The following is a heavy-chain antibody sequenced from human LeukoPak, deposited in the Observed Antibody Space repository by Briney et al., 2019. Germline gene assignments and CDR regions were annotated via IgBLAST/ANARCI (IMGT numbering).Heavy chain of an antibody. D-gene: IGHD6-19*01. V-gene: IGHV3-30*01. J-gene: IGHJ6*03. CDR2: ISYDGSNK. CDR1: GFTFSSYA. Sequence: PGGSLRLSCAASGFTFSSYAMRWVRQAPGKGLEWVAVISYDGSNKYYADSVKGRFTISRDNSKNTLYLQMNSLRAEDTAVYYCARIGSGWFYYMDVWGKGTTVTVSS. CDR3: ARIGSGWFYYMDV.